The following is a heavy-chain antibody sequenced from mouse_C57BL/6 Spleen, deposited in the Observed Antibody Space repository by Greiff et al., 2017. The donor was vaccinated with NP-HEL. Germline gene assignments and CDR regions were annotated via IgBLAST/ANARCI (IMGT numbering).Heavy chain of an antibody. J-gene: IGHJ4*01. D-gene: IGHD4-1*01. Sequence: QVQLQQPGTELVKPGASVKLSCKASGYTFTSYWMHWVKQRPGQGLEWIGNINPSNGGTNYNEKFKSKATLTVDKSSSTAYMQLSSLTSEDSAVYDCARVLGYYYAMDYWGQGTSVTVSS. CDR3: ARVLGYYYAMDY. V-gene: IGHV1-53*01. CDR2: INPSNGGT. CDR1: GYTFTSYW.